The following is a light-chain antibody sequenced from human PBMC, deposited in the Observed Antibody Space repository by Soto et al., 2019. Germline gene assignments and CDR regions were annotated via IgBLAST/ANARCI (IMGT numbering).Light chain of an antibody. CDR3: QQDSYRPPWT. J-gene: IGKJ1*01. CDR1: QSVNIN. V-gene: IGKV3-15*01. Sequence: EVVMTQSPATLSVSPGDRATLSCRASQSVNINVAWYQQKPGQAPRLLIYGASTRAPGIADRFSGTGSWTEFTLGISSLQSEDFGVYYCQQDSYRPPWTFGQGTKVEIK. CDR2: GAS.